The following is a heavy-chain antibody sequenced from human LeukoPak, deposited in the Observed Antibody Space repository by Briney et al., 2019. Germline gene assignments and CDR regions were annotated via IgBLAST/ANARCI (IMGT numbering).Heavy chain of an antibody. CDR2: ITWNGNTR. CDR3: AKGAVPRNRFTWFDP. J-gene: IGHJ5*02. D-gene: IGHD1-14*01. Sequence: GGSLRLSCEASGFSFNEYAMHWVRQAPGKGLEWLSGITWNGNTRDYADSVRGRFTISRDNAKNSLYLQINSLKVEDTAFCYCAKGAVPRNRFTWFDPWGQGTLVTVSS. CDR1: GFSFNEYA. V-gene: IGHV3-9*01.